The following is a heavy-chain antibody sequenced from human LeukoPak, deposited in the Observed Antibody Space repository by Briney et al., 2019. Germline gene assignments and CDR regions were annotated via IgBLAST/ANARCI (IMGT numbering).Heavy chain of an antibody. V-gene: IGHV4-59*01. Sequence: PSETLSLTCTVSGASISSYYWSWIRQPPGKGLEWIGYIYYSGSTNYNPSLKSRVTISVDTSKNQFSLKLSSVTAADTAVYYCARDGYNFHYFDYWGQGTLVTVSS. CDR3: ARDGYNFHYFDY. D-gene: IGHD5-24*01. CDR1: GASISSYY. CDR2: IYYSGST. J-gene: IGHJ4*02.